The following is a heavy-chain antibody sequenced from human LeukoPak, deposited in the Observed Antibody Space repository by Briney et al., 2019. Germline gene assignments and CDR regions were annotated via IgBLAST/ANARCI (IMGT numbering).Heavy chain of an antibody. V-gene: IGHV3-74*01. CDR3: VRGPISGRSGFDC. Sequence: PGGALRLSCAASGFTFSNYWMHWVRQAPGKGLVWVSRINSDGSTTNYADSVKGRFTISRDNAKNTLYVQMNSLRAEDTAVYFCVRGPISGRSGFDCWGQGTLVTVSS. CDR2: INSDGSTT. D-gene: IGHD6-19*01. J-gene: IGHJ4*02. CDR1: GFTFSNYW.